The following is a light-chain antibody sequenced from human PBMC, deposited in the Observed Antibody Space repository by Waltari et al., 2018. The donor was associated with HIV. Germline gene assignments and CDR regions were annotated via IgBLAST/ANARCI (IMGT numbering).Light chain of an antibody. CDR2: ANV. Sequence: QSVLTQPPSLSGAPGLSVTISCTGNFYNVGAGYDVHWYQLLPGTAPRLLNYANVNRPSGVPDRFFGSKSGSSASLGISRLQAEDEADYYCQSYDSSLSGVVFGGGTRLTVL. CDR1: FYNVGAGYD. J-gene: IGLJ2*01. CDR3: QSYDSSLSGVV. V-gene: IGLV1-40*01.